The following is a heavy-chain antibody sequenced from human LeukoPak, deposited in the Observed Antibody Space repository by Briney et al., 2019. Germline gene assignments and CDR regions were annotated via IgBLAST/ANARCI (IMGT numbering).Heavy chain of an antibody. J-gene: IGHJ4*02. CDR2: SFSSGTT. V-gene: IGHV4-59*08. CDR3: SRRISSWNVYIDK. CDR1: GGPFIGYN. Sequence: PSETLSLTCNAPGGPFIGYNWSWIRRTPGKGLNWIGFSFSSGTTSSNRALQSRVIISLDTPKNQFSLRVTSVTAADTAMDFCSRRISSWNVYIDKWGQGIQVTVSS. D-gene: IGHD1-1*01.